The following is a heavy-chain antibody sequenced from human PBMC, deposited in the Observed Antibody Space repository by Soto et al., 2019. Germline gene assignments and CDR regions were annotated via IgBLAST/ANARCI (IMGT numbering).Heavy chain of an antibody. CDR1: GGSFSGYY. Sequence: QVQLQQWGAGLLKPSETLSLTCAVYGGSFSGYYWNWIRQPPGKGLEWIGEINHSGSTNYNPSLKIRVTISVDTSKNQFSLKLSLVPAADAAVYYCGSGWGRIFDYWGQGTLVTVSS. CDR3: GSGWGRIFDY. V-gene: IGHV4-34*01. D-gene: IGHD7-27*01. CDR2: INHSGST. J-gene: IGHJ4*02.